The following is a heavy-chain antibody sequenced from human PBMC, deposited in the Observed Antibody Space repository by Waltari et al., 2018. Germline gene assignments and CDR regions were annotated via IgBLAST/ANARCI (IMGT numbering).Heavy chain of an antibody. CDR2: ISGSGGST. V-gene: IGHV3-23*01. J-gene: IGHJ4*02. CDR3: AKDYTRVYCSSTSCLAPCFDY. CDR1: GFTFSSYA. Sequence: EVQLLESGGGLVQPGGSLRLSCAASGFTFSSYAMSWVRQAPGKGLEWVSAISGSGGSTYYADSVKGRFTISRDNSKNTLYLQMNSLRAEDTAVYYCAKDYTRVYCSSTSCLAPCFDYWGQGTLVTVSS. D-gene: IGHD2-2*01.